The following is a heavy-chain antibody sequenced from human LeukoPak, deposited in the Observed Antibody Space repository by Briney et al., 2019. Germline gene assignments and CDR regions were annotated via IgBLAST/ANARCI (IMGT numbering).Heavy chain of an antibody. Sequence: PSETLSLTCTVSGYSISSGYYWGWIRQPPGKGLEWIGSIYHSGSTYYNPSLKSRVTISVDTSKNQFSLKLSSVTAADTAVYYCARGLNTLYLAGAFDIWGQGTMVTVSS. D-gene: IGHD2-8*01. V-gene: IGHV4-38-2*02. CDR3: ARGLNTLYLAGAFDI. CDR1: GYSISSGYY. J-gene: IGHJ3*02. CDR2: IYHSGST.